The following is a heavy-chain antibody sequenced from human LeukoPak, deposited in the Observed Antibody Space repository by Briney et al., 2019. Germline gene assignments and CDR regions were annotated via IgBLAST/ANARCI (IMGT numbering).Heavy chain of an antibody. V-gene: IGHV4-59*08. Sequence: PSETLSLTCTVSGGSISSYYWSWIRQPPGKGLEWIGNIYYSGSTNYNPSLKSRVTISVDTSKNQFSLKLSSVTAADTAVYYCARGGGYPYYYMDVWGKGTTVTVSS. CDR3: ARGGGYPYYYMDV. J-gene: IGHJ6*03. D-gene: IGHD6-25*01. CDR1: GGSISSYY. CDR2: IYYSGST.